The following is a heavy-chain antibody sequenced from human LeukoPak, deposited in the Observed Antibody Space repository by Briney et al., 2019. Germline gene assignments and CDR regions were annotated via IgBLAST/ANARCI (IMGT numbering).Heavy chain of an antibody. CDR3: ARGPLNYDILTGYFNWFDP. D-gene: IGHD3-9*01. J-gene: IGHJ5*02. CDR1: GFTFSSYS. V-gene: IGHV3-21*01. CDR2: ISSSSSYI. Sequence: GGSLRHSCAASGFTFSSYSMNWVRQAPGKGLEWVSSISSSSSYIYYADSVKGRFTISRDNAKNSLYLQMNSLRAEDTAVYYCARGPLNYDILTGYFNWFDPWGQGTLVTVSS.